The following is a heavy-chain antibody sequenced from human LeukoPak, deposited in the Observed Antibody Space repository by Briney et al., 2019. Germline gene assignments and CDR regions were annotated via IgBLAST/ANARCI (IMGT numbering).Heavy chain of an antibody. D-gene: IGHD3-22*01. CDR1: GFTFCTYA. J-gene: IGHJ3*02. V-gene: IGHV3-23*01. Sequence: PGGSLRLSCAASGFTFCTYAMSWVRQIPGKGLEWVSAISGSNDGTYYADSVKGRFTISRDNSKNTLYLQMNSLRAEDTAVYYCARDPLSYYYDSSGFDAFDIWGQGTMVTVSS. CDR2: ISGSNDGT. CDR3: ARDPLSYYYDSSGFDAFDI.